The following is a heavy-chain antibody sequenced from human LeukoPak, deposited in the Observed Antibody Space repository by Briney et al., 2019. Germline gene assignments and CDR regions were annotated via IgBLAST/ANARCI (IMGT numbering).Heavy chain of an antibody. CDR1: GGSISSSSYY. Sequence: PSETLSLTCTVSGGSISSSSYYWGWIRQPPGKGLEWIGSIYYSGSTYYNPSLKSRVTISVDTSKNQFSLKLSSVTAADTAVYYCARDVLNTIRYGMDVWGQGTTVTVSS. CDR3: ARDVLNTIRYGMDV. D-gene: IGHD3-3*01. J-gene: IGHJ6*02. CDR2: IYYSGST. V-gene: IGHV4-39*07.